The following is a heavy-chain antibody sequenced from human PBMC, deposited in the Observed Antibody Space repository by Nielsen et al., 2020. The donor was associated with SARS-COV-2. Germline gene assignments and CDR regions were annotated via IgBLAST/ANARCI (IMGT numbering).Heavy chain of an antibody. D-gene: IGHD6-13*01. CDR2: INAYNGNA. CDR1: GYTFTSYG. J-gene: IGHJ4*02. Sequence: ASVKVSCKASGYTFTSYGISWVRQAPGQGLEWMGWINAYNGNAKHAQKLQGRVNMTTDTPTSTAYMEVRSLRADDTAVYYCAREGGSKWYFDYWGQGTPVTVSS. CDR3: AREGGSKWYFDY. V-gene: IGHV1-18*01.